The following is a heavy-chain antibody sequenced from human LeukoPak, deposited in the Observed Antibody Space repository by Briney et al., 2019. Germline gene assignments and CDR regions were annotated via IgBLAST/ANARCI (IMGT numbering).Heavy chain of an antibody. Sequence: GESLKISCKGSGYSLTSYWIGRVRQMPGKGLEWMGIIYPDDSDTRYSPSFEGQVIISVDNSISTAYLQWSSLKASDTATYYCARHGHCTNGVCYSNYYYYMDVWGKGTTVTVSS. CDR1: GYSLTSYW. J-gene: IGHJ6*03. D-gene: IGHD2-8*01. CDR2: IYPDDSDT. V-gene: IGHV5-51*01. CDR3: ARHGHCTNGVCYSNYYYYMDV.